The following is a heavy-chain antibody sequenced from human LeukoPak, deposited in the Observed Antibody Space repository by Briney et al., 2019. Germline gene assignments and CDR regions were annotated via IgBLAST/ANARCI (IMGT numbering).Heavy chain of an antibody. D-gene: IGHD2-2*01. V-gene: IGHV3-11*01. CDR1: GFTFSDYY. J-gene: IGHJ6*02. Sequence: GGSLRLSCAASGFTFSDYYMSWIRQAPGKGLEWVSYISSSGSTIYYADSVKGRFTISRDNAKNSLYLQMNSLRAEDTAVYYCARDRSVQLLNQYYYYGMDVWGQGTTVTVSS. CDR2: ISSSGSTI. CDR3: ARDRSVQLLNQYYYYGMDV.